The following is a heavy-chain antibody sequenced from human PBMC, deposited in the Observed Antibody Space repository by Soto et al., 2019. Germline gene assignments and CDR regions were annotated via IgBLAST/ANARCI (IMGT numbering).Heavy chain of an antibody. V-gene: IGHV4-59*08. Sequence: SETLSLTCSVSGGSIGSYYWSWIRQPPGKGLEWIGYIYYSGSTNYNPSLKSRVTISVDTSKNQFSLKLGSVTAADTAVYYCARYGSGECNRGSCYSPFDYWGQGTLVTVSS. CDR2: IYYSGST. CDR3: ARYGSGECNRGSCYSPFDY. J-gene: IGHJ4*02. CDR1: GGSIGSYY. D-gene: IGHD2-15*01.